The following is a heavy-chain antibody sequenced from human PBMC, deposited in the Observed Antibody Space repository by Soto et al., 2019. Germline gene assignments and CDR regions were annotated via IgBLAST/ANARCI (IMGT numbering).Heavy chain of an antibody. CDR2: ISGSGGST. V-gene: IGHV3-23*01. D-gene: IGHD6-13*01. CDR3: AKGPYSSSWADAFDI. CDR1: GFSFSSYA. Sequence: GGSLRLSCAASGFSFSSYAMSWVRQAPGKGLEWVSAISGSGGSTYYADSVKGRFTISRDNSKNTLYLQMNCLRAEDTAVYYCAKGPYSSSWADAFDIWGQGTMVTVSS. J-gene: IGHJ3*02.